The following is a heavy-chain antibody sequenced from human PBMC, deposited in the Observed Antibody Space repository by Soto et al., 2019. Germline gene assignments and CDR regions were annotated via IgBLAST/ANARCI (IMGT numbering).Heavy chain of an antibody. D-gene: IGHD6-13*01. Sequence: EVQLLESGGGLVQPGGSLRLSCAASGFTFSSYAMSWVRQAPGKGLEWVSAISGSGGSTYYADSVKGRFTISRDNSRNRRYLQMNSRRAENTAVYNCGKVLSSSCFIVANYLDTWGQGTLVTVPS. V-gene: IGHV3-23*01. CDR1: GFTFSSYA. CDR2: ISGSGGST. J-gene: IGHJ5*02. CDR3: GKVLSSSCFIVANYLDT.